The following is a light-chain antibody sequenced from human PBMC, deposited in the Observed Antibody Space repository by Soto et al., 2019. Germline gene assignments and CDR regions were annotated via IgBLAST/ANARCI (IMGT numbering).Light chain of an antibody. Sequence: QSALTQPASVSGSPGQSITISCTGTSSDVGGYNYVSWYQQHPGKAPKLMIYEVSNRPSGVSNRFSGSKSGNTASLTISGLQAEDEADYYCSSYTRSSTRVFGGGTQLTVL. CDR1: SSDVGGYNY. CDR3: SSYTRSSTRV. V-gene: IGLV2-14*01. CDR2: EVS. J-gene: IGLJ2*01.